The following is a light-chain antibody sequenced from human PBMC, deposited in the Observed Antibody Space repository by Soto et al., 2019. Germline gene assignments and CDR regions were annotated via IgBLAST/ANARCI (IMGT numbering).Light chain of an antibody. Sequence: DIQMTQSPSSLSASVGDRVTITCRASQAISNSLAWYQQTPGQVPKLLISAASTLQSGVPSRFSGSGSGTDFTLTISSLQPEDVATYYCQKYNSAPLTFGPGTKVDIK. V-gene: IGKV1-27*01. J-gene: IGKJ3*01. CDR1: QAISNS. CDR3: QKYNSAPLT. CDR2: AAS.